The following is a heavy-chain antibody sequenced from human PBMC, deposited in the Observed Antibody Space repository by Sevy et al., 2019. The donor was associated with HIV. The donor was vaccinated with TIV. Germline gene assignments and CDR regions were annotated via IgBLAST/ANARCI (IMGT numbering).Heavy chain of an antibody. CDR1: GFTFSIYS. CDR3: ARDGGRITMVQGVLAYYHGMDV. V-gene: IGHV3-21*01. D-gene: IGHD3-10*01. Sequence: GESLKISCAASGFTFSIYSMNWVRQAPGKGLEWVSSSSSSSNYIYYADSVKGRFTISRDNAKNSLCLQMNSLRAEDTAVYYCARDGGRITMVQGVLAYYHGMDVWGQGTTVTVSS. J-gene: IGHJ6*02. CDR2: SSSSSNYI.